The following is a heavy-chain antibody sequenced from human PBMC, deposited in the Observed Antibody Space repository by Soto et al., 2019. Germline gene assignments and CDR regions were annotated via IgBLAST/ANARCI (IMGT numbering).Heavy chain of an antibody. V-gene: IGHV1-3*01. Sequence: QVQLVQSGAEVKKPGASVKVSCKASGYTFASYAMHWVRQAPGQRLEWMGWINAGNGNTKYSQKFQGRVTITRDTSASTAYMELSSLRSEDTAVYYCARGGIVATITFPGYWGQATLVTVSS. J-gene: IGHJ4*02. CDR1: GYTFASYA. CDR3: ARGGIVATITFPGY. CDR2: INAGNGNT. D-gene: IGHD5-12*01.